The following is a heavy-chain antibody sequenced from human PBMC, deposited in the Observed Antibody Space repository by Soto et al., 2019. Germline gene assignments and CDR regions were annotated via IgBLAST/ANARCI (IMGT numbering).Heavy chain of an antibody. D-gene: IGHD2-15*01. CDR2: IYPGHSET. CDR1: GYTFTTSW. J-gene: IGHJ4*02. Sequence: GESLKISSQGSGYTFTTSWFAWVRQKSGKGLEWMGFIYPGHSETRYNPSFQGQVTISADRSINTAYLQWSALKAPDTAIYFCARQGEYCSGDNCFTDFWGQGTLVTVSS. CDR3: ARQGEYCSGDNCFTDF. V-gene: IGHV5-51*01.